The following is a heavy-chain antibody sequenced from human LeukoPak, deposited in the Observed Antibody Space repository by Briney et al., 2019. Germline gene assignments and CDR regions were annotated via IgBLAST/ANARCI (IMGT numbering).Heavy chain of an antibody. J-gene: IGHJ4*02. CDR3: AKVYATGTTLVGRNQYLDC. V-gene: IGHV3-23*01. CDR2: ISGSGDTT. D-gene: IGHD1-1*01. CDR1: GFTFNIYA. Sequence: GGSLRLSCAASGFTFNIYAMTWVRQAPGKGLGWVSGISGSGDTTYYADSVKGRFTISRDNSTNTLYVQMHSLRAEDTAIYYCAKVYATGTTLVGRNQYLDCWGQGTLVTVSS.